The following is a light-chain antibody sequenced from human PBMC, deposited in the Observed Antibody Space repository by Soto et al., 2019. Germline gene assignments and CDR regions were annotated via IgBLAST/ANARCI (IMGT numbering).Light chain of an antibody. CDR1: QSVSSY. J-gene: IGKJ4*01. CDR3: QQRSNSPPLT. V-gene: IGKV3-11*01. Sequence: EIVLTQSPATLSLSPGERATLSCRASQSVSSYLAWYQQKPGQAPRLLIYDASNRATGIPARFSGSGSGTEFTLTISSLEPEDFAVYYCQQRSNSPPLTFGGGTKVEIK. CDR2: DAS.